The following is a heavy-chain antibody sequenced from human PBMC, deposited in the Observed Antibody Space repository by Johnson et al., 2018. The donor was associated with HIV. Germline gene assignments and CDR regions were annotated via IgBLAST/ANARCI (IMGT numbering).Heavy chain of an antibody. D-gene: IGHD4-17*01. J-gene: IGHJ3*02. CDR3: ARGPTYYADPFAFDI. Sequence: QVQLVESGGGVVQPGRSLRLSCAASGFTFSSYGMHWVRQAPGKGLEWVAVIWYDGSNKYYADSVKGRFTISRDNSKNTLYLQMNSLRAEDTAVYYCARGPTYYADPFAFDIWGQGTMVTVSS. CDR2: IWYDGSNK. CDR1: GFTFSSYG. V-gene: IGHV3-33*01.